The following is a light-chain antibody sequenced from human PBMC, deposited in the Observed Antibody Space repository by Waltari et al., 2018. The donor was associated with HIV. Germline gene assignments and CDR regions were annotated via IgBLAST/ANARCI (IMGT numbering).Light chain of an antibody. CDR3: QSSDSTLSGSV. Sequence: QSVLTQPPSVSGAPGQRVTLSCTGSRSHIGTHDAHSYQRLPVTAPRLLIYNTNSRPSGVPDRFSGSKSGTSASLTINGLQAEDEADYYCQSSDSTLSGSVFGGGTKLTVV. J-gene: IGLJ2*01. V-gene: IGLV1-40*01. CDR1: RSHIGTHD. CDR2: NTN.